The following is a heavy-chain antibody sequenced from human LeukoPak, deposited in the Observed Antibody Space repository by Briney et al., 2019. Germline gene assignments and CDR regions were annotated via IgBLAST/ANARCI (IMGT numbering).Heavy chain of an antibody. V-gene: IGHV3-30*07. CDR3: ARDSRVAVAGRGDY. Sequence: GGSLRLSCAASGFTFSSYAMHWVRQAPGKGLEWVAVISYDGSNKYYADSVKGRFTISRDNSKNTLYLQMNSLRAEDTAVYYCARDSRVAVAGRGDYWGQGTLVTVSS. D-gene: IGHD6-19*01. J-gene: IGHJ4*02. CDR1: GFTFSSYA. CDR2: ISYDGSNK.